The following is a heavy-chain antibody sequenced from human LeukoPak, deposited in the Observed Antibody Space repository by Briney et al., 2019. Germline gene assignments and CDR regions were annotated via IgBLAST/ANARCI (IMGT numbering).Heavy chain of an antibody. CDR1: GFTFSSYG. V-gene: IGHV3-30*18. CDR3: AKDIAAAGPGFDY. D-gene: IGHD6-13*01. CDR2: ISYDGSNK. Sequence: GGSLRLSCAAPGFTFSSYGMHWVRQAPGKGLEGVAVISYDGSNKYYADSVKGRFTISRDNSKNTLYLQMNSLRAKDTAVYYCAKDIAAAGPGFDYWGRGTLVTVSS. J-gene: IGHJ4*02.